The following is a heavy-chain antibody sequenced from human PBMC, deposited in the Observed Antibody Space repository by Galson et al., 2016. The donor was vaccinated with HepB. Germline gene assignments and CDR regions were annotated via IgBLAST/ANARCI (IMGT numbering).Heavy chain of an antibody. Sequence: SLRLSCAASGSIFTTHAMHWVRQAPGKGLEWVAIISYDGSNQYYADSVKGRFTISRDNSKDTLYLQMNSLRTEDTAVYFCAREKAALDYWGQGTLVTVSS. J-gene: IGHJ4*02. CDR2: ISYDGSNQ. V-gene: IGHV3-30*04. CDR3: AREKAALDY. CDR1: GSIFTTHA. D-gene: IGHD6-6*01.